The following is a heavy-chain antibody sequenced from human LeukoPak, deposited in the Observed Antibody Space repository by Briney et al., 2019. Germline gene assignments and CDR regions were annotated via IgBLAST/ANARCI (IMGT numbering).Heavy chain of an antibody. J-gene: IGHJ4*02. CDR3: ARENSRGRFDY. Sequence: SETLSLTCTVSGGSINNGGYYWSWIRQHPGKGLEWIGYIYYSGSSYYNPSLRSRVTISVDTSKNHFSLKLSPVTPEDTAMYYCARENSRGRFDYWGQGTLITVSS. V-gene: IGHV4-31*03. CDR1: GGSINNGGYY. D-gene: IGHD6-19*01. CDR2: IYYSGSS.